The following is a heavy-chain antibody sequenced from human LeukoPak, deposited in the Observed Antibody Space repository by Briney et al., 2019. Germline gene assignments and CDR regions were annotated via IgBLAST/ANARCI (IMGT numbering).Heavy chain of an antibody. D-gene: IGHD3-3*01. CDR1: GFTFSSYA. Sequence: GGSLRLSCAASGFTFSSYAMSWVRQAPGKGLEWVSGIRGGGGSTYYADSVKGRLIISRDNSKTAPYLQMHSLRAEDTAVSYYAKVLPPNFWRASYAFDIWGQETMVIVSS. J-gene: IGHJ3*02. V-gene: IGHV3-23*01. CDR2: IRGGGGST. CDR3: AKVLPPNFWRASYAFDI.